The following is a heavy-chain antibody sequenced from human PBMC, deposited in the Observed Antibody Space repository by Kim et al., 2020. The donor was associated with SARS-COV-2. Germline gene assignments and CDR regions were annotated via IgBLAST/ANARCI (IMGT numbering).Heavy chain of an antibody. D-gene: IGHD3-16*02. Sequence: SETLSLTCTVSGGSISSSSYYWGWIRQPPGKGLEWIGSIYYSGSTYYNPSLKSRVTISVDTSKNQFSLKLSSVTAADTAVYYCARSPIIITFGGVIAPDYFDYWGQGTLVTVSS. CDR1: GGSISSSSYY. CDR2: IYYSGST. J-gene: IGHJ4*02. CDR3: ARSPIIITFGGVIAPDYFDY. V-gene: IGHV4-39*01.